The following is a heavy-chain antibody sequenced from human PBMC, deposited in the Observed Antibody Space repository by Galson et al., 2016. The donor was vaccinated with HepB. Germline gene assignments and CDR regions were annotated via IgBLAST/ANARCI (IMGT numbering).Heavy chain of an antibody. Sequence: QSGAEVKKPGESLRISCIGSGYSFTNYWISWVRQMPGKGLEWMGRIDPSDSYTDYSPSSQGHVTISPDRSISTAYLQWSSLKASDTPMYYWARHSYIGYDGALDYWGQGTLVTVSS. D-gene: IGHD5-12*01. CDR3: ARHSYIGYDGALDY. CDR1: GYSFTNYW. V-gene: IGHV5-10-1*01. J-gene: IGHJ4*02. CDR2: IDPSDSYT.